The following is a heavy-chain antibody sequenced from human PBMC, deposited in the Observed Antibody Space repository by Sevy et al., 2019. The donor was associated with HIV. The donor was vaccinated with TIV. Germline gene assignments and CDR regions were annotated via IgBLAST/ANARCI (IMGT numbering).Heavy chain of an antibody. CDR1: GYTFTGYY. Sequence: ASVKVSCKASGYTFTGYYMHWVRQAPGQGLEWMGWINPNSGGTNYAQKFQGRVTMTRDTSISTAYMELSRLRSDDTAVYYCARDENSHLGYYFDYWGLGTLVTVSS. CDR2: INPNSGGT. CDR3: ARDENSHLGYYFDY. V-gene: IGHV1-2*02. D-gene: IGHD6-6*01. J-gene: IGHJ4*02.